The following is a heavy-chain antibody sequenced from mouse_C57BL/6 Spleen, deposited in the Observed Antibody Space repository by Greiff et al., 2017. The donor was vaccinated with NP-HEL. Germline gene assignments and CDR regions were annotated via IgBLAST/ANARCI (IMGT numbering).Heavy chain of an antibody. CDR2: IDPETGGT. D-gene: IGHD2-10*02. CDR1: GYTFTDYE. V-gene: IGHV1-15*01. J-gene: IGHJ2*01. Sequence: QVQLQQSGAELVRPGASVTLSCKASGYTFTDYEMHWVKQTPVHGLEWIGAIDPETGGTAYNQKFKGKAILTADKSSSTAYMELRSLTSEDSAVYYCTNGAYGSFDYWGQGTTLTVSS. CDR3: TNGAYGSFDY.